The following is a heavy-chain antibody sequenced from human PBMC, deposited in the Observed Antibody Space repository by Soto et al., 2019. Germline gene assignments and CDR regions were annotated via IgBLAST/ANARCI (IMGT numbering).Heavy chain of an antibody. CDR3: ASGDYDFWSGPGGGMDV. CDR1: GGTFSSYA. V-gene: IGHV1-69*12. J-gene: IGHJ6*04. D-gene: IGHD3-3*01. CDR2: IIPIFGTA. Sequence: QVQLVQSGAEVKKPGSSVKVSCKASGGTFSSYAISWVRQAPGQGLEWMGGIIPIFGTANYAQKFQGRVTITADESTSTAYMELSRLRSEDTAVYYCASGDYDFWSGPGGGMDVWGKGTTVTVSS.